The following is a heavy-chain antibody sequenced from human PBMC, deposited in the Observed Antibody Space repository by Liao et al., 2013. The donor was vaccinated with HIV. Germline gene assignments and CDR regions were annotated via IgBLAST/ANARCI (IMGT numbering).Heavy chain of an antibody. Sequence: QLQLQESGSGLVKPSQTLSLTCAVSGGSISSGGYSWSWIRQPAGKGLEWIGRIYTSGSANYNPSLKSRVTISADTSKNQFSLKLSSVTAADTAVYYCASEFLMYHYDSSGSGNDYWGQGTLVTVSS. CDR3: ASEFLMYHYDSSGSGNDY. J-gene: IGHJ4*02. CDR1: GGSISSGGYS. D-gene: IGHD3-22*01. CDR2: IYTSGSA. V-gene: IGHV4-61*02.